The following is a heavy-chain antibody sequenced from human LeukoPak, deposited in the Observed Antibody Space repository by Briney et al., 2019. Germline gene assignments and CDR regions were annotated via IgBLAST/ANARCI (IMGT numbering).Heavy chain of an antibody. D-gene: IGHD3-10*01. CDR2: IIPIFGTA. CDR3: ARDSPGKGFDP. Sequence: SVKVSCKASGGTFSSYAISWVRQAPGQGLEWMGGIIPIFGTANYAQKFQGRVTMTRDTSTSTVYMELSSLRSEDTAVYYCARDSPGKGFDPWGQGTLVTVSS. CDR1: GGTFSSYA. V-gene: IGHV1-69*05. J-gene: IGHJ5*02.